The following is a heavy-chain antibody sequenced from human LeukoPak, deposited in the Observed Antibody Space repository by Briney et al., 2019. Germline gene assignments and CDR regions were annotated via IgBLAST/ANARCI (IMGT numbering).Heavy chain of an antibody. J-gene: IGHJ5*02. CDR3: ARDLESSSWYGWFDP. CDR2: ISAYNGNT. CDR1: GYTFTSYG. V-gene: IGHV1-18*01. Sequence: ASVKVSCKASGYTFTSYGTSWVRQAPGQGLEWMGWISAYNGNTNYAQKLQGRVTMTTDTSTSTAYMELRSLRSDDTAVYYCARDLESSSWYGWFDPWGQGTLVTVSS. D-gene: IGHD6-13*01.